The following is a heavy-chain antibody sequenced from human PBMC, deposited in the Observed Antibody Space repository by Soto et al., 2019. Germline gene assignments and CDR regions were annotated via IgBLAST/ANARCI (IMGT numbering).Heavy chain of an antibody. CDR1: GYTLTELS. CDR2: FDPEDGET. J-gene: IGHJ4*02. D-gene: IGHD6-13*01. CDR3: ATDLYSSSWDIFDY. V-gene: IGHV1-24*01. Sequence: ASVKVSCKVSGYTLTELSMHWVRQAPGKGLEWMGGFDPEDGETIYAQKFQGRVTMTEDTSTDTAYMELSSLRSEDTAVYYCATDLYSSSWDIFDYWGQGTLVTVSS.